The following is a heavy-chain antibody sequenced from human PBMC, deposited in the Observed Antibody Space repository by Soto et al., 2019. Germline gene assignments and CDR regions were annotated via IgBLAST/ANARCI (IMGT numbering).Heavy chain of an antibody. V-gene: IGHV4-30-2*01. CDR1: GGSISSGGYS. CDR2: MYHSGST. J-gene: IGHJ5*02. D-gene: IGHD3-10*01. Sequence: SETLSLTCAVSGGSISSGGYSWSWIRQPPGKGLEWIGYMYHSGSTYYNPSLKSRVTISIDTSKNQFSLKLSSVTAADTAVYYCARLLNGSGFPWFDPWGQGTLVTVSS. CDR3: ARLLNGSGFPWFDP.